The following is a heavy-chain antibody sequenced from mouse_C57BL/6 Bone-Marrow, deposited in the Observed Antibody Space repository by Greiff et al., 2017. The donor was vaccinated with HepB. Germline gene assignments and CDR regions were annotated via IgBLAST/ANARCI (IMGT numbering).Heavy chain of an antibody. V-gene: IGHV2-5*01. CDR1: GFSLTSYG. CDR3: AKIYDGRGYAMDY. D-gene: IGHD2-3*01. J-gene: IGHJ4*01. Sequence: ESGPGLVQPSQSLSITCTVSGFSLTSYGVHWVRQSPGKGLEWLGVIWRGGSTDYNAAFMSRLSITKDNSKSQVFFKMNSLQADDTAIYYCAKIYDGRGYAMDYWGQGTSVTVSS. CDR2: IWRGGST.